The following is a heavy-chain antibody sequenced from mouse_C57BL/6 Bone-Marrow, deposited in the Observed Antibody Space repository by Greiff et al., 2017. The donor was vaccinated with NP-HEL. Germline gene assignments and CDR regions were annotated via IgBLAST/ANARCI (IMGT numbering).Heavy chain of an antibody. J-gene: IGHJ2*01. CDR1: GYTFTSYS. CDR3: ARIDYDYFDY. V-gene: IGHV1-4*01. Sequence: QVQLQQSGAELARPGASVKMSCKASGYTFTSYSMHWVKQRPGQGLEWIGYINPSSGYTKYNQKFKDKATLTADKSSSTAYMQRSSLTSEDAADYYCARIDYDYFDYWGQGTTLTVSS. D-gene: IGHD2-4*01. CDR2: INPSSGYT.